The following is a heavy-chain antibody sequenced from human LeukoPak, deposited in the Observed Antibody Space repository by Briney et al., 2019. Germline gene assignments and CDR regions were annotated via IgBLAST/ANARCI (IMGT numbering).Heavy chain of an antibody. D-gene: IGHD2-15*01. V-gene: IGHV4-59*01. CDR1: GDSINSNY. J-gene: IGHJ4*02. CDR3: ARLLAGCPGGRCRAHFDY. CDR2: IYYGGST. Sequence: SETLSLTCSVSGDSINSNYWSWMRQPPGKGLEWIGYIYYGGSTNYNPSLKSRVSMSVDASKNQFSLNLSSVTAADTAVYHCARLLAGCPGGRCRAHFDYWGQGTLVTVSS.